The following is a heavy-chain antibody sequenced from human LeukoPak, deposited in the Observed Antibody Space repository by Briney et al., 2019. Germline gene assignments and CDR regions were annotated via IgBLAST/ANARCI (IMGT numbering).Heavy chain of an antibody. CDR2: INHSGST. CDR1: GGSFSGYY. V-gene: IGHV4-34*01. D-gene: IGHD1-26*01. J-gene: IGHJ5*02. Sequence: SETLSLTCAVYGGSFSGYYWSWIRQPPGKGLEWIGEINHSGSTNYNPSLKSRVTISVGTSKNQFSLKLSSVTAADTAVYYCARVFKGGSYNWFDPWGQGTLVTVSS. CDR3: ARVFKGGSYNWFDP.